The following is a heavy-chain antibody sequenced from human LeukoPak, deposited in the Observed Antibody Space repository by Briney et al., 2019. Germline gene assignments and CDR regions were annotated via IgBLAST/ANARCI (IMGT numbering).Heavy chain of an antibody. CDR1: GGTFSSYA. J-gene: IGHJ3*02. CDR2: IIPILGIA. V-gene: IGHV1-69*04. Sequence: ASVKVSCKASGGTFSSYAISWVRQAPGQGLEWMGRIIPILGIANYAQKFQGRVTITADKSTSTAYMELSSLRSEDTAVYYCASKPTGDLDDAFDIWGQGTMVTVSS. D-gene: IGHD7-27*01. CDR3: ASKPTGDLDDAFDI.